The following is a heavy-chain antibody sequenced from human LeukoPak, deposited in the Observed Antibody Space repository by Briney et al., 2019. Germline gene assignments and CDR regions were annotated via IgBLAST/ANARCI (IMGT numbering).Heavy chain of an antibody. J-gene: IGHJ3*02. V-gene: IGHV5-51*01. Sequence: GESLKISCKGSGYSFTSYWIGWVRQMPGKGLEWMGIIYPGDSDTRYSPSFQGQATISADKSISTAYLQWSSLKASDTAMYYCARRRQRGYSSSWYVDAFDIWGQGTMVTVSS. CDR1: GYSFTSYW. D-gene: IGHD6-13*01. CDR3: ARRRQRGYSSSWYVDAFDI. CDR2: IYPGDSDT.